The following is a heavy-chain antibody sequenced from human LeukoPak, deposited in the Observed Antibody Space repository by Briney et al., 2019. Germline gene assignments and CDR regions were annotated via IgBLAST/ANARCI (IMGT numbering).Heavy chain of an antibody. D-gene: IGHD4-17*01. J-gene: IGHJ4*02. CDR1: GFTVSSNY. CDR3: AKDGRDYGDYVDY. Sequence: GGSLRLSCAASGFTVSSNYMSWVRQAPGKGLEWVSVIYSGGSTYYADSVKGRFTISRDNSKDTLYLQMNSLRAEDTAVYYCAKDGRDYGDYVDYWGQGTLVTVSS. CDR2: IYSGGST. V-gene: IGHV3-53*05.